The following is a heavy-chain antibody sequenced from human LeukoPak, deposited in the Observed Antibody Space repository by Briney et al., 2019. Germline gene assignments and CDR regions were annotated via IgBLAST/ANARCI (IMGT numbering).Heavy chain of an antibody. Sequence: GGSLRLSCAAAGFTFDDYGMSWVRQAPGKGLEWVSGINWNGGSTGYADSVKGRFTISRDNSQNTVYLQMNSLRPEDTAVYYCARVRTGTFDAFDIWGQGTMVTVSS. V-gene: IGHV3-20*04. CDR3: ARVRTGTFDAFDI. D-gene: IGHD1-14*01. CDR2: INWNGGST. J-gene: IGHJ3*02. CDR1: GFTFDDYG.